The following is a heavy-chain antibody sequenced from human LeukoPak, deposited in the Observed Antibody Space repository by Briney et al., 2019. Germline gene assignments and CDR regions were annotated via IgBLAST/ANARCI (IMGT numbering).Heavy chain of an antibody. Sequence: GASVKVSSKASGYTFTSYGISWVRQAPGQGLEWMGWISAYNGNTNYAQKLQGRVTMTTDTSTSTAYMELRSLRSDDTAVYCCARGGRYCYGSGSYYKVWGQGTLVTVSS. CDR1: GYTFTSYG. D-gene: IGHD3-10*01. CDR2: ISAYNGNT. V-gene: IGHV1-18*01. J-gene: IGHJ4*02. CDR3: ARGGRYCYGSGSYYKV.